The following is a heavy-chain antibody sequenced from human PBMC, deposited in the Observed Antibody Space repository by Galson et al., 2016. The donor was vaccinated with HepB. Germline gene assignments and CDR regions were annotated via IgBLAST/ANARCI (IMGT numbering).Heavy chain of an antibody. D-gene: IGHD6-19*01. Sequence: SVKVSCKASGGTFSTYAINWVRQAPGQGLEWMGGIFPLFGTATYAQKFQGRVTITADESTSTAYMELSSLRSEDTAVYYCARVGTQWLGGVRYYFDYWGQGTLVTVSS. V-gene: IGHV1-69*13. CDR1: GGTFSTYA. CDR2: IFPLFGTA. J-gene: IGHJ4*02. CDR3: ARVGTQWLGGVRYYFDY.